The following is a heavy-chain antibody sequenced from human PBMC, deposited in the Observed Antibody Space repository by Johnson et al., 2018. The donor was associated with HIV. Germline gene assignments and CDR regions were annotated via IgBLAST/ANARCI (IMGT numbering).Heavy chain of an antibody. CDR2: ISWNGDST. V-gene: IGHV3-9*01. J-gene: IGHJ3*02. CDR3: VGDMGEVLGPYDAFDI. CDR1: GFIFNDYA. D-gene: IGHD3-16*01. Sequence: VQLVESGGGMVQPGRSPRLSCAATGFIFNDYALHWVRQAPGKGLEWVSGISWNGDSTGYADSLKGRFTISRDNAKNSLYLQINSLRVEDSAFYYCVGDMGEVLGPYDAFDIWGQGTMVTVSS.